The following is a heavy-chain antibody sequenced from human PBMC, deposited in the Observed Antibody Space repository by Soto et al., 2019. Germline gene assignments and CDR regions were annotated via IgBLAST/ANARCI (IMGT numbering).Heavy chain of an antibody. Sequence: LSLTCTVSGGSISSGGYYWSWIRQHPGKGLEWIGYIYYSGSTYYNPSLKSRVTISVDTSKNQFSLKLSSVTAADTAVYYCARDSTGFVGYYYYGMDVWGQGTTVTVSS. CDR3: ARDSTGFVGYYYYGMDV. CDR2: IYYSGST. V-gene: IGHV4-31*03. J-gene: IGHJ6*02. CDR1: GGSISSGGYY. D-gene: IGHD3-16*01.